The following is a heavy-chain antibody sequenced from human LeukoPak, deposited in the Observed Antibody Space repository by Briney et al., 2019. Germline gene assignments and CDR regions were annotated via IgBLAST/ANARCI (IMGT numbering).Heavy chain of an antibody. CDR3: AREAGNSYGPNPSDY. CDR1: GGSISSGGYY. J-gene: IGHJ4*02. V-gene: IGHV4-31*03. D-gene: IGHD5-18*01. CDR2: IYYSGST. Sequence: SETLSLTCTVSGGSISSGGYYWSWIRQLPGKGLEWISYIYYSGSTYYNPSLNRRVTISVATSKNQFSLKLSSVTAADTAVYYCAREAGNSYGPNPSDYWGQGTLVTVSS.